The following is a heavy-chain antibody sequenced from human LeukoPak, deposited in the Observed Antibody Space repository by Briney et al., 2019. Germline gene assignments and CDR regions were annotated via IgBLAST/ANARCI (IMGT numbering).Heavy chain of an antibody. Sequence: SETLSLTCTVSGGSISSYYWSWIRQPPGKGLEWIGYIYTSGSTNYNPSLKSRVTISVDTSKNQFSLKLSSMTAADTAVYYCARSWGSGSYFAFDYWGQGTLVTVSS. V-gene: IGHV4-4*09. D-gene: IGHD1-26*01. CDR1: GGSISSYY. CDR2: IYTSGST. J-gene: IGHJ4*02. CDR3: ARSWGSGSYFAFDY.